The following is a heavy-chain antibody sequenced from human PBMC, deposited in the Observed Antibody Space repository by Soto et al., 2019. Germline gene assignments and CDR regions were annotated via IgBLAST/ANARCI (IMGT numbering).Heavy chain of an antibody. V-gene: IGHV3-23*01. CDR3: AKDTYSSSWYLALSIDY. J-gene: IGHJ4*02. Sequence: GGSLRLSCAASGFTFSSYAMSWVRQAPGKGLEWVSAISGSGGSTYYADSVKGRFTISRDNSKNTLYLQMNSLRAEDTAVYYCAKDTYSSSWYLALSIDYWGQRTLVTVSS. CDR1: GFTFSSYA. CDR2: ISGSGGST. D-gene: IGHD6-13*01.